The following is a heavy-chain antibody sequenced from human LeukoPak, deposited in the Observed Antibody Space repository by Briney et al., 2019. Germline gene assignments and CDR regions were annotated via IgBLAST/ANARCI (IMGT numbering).Heavy chain of an antibody. Sequence: SETLSLTCGVSGYSISSGYFWVWIRQPPGKGLEWIGSVYHTGATYYSPSLRSPVTISVDTSKNQFSLELNSVTAADTAVYYCARDLGLTISANWFDPWGQGTLVTVSS. D-gene: IGHD3-9*01. CDR3: ARDLGLTISANWFDP. J-gene: IGHJ5*02. CDR2: VYHTGAT. CDR1: GYSISSGYF. V-gene: IGHV4-38-2*02.